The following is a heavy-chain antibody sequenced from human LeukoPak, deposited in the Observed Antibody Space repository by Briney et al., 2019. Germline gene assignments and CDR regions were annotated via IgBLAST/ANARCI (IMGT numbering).Heavy chain of an antibody. V-gene: IGHV3-23*01. Sequence: GGSLRLSCAASGFTFSSSAMSWVRQAPERGLEWVSSITNNGDNTYYADSVKGRFTISRDNSKNTLYLQMNSLRAEDTAIFYCAKGRGVVGTSTPDYWGQGTLVTVSS. CDR3: AKGRGVVGTSTPDY. CDR2: ITNNGDNT. J-gene: IGHJ4*02. CDR1: GFTFSSSA. D-gene: IGHD1-26*01.